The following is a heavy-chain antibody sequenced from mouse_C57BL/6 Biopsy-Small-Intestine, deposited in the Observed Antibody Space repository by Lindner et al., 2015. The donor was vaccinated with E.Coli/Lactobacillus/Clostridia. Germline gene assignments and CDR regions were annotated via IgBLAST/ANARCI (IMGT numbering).Heavy chain of an antibody. CDR2: INPFNDGT. Sequence: VQLQESGPELVKPGASVKMSCKASGYTFTIYDMYWVKQKPGQGLEWIGHINPFNDGTKYNENFKGKAKLTSDKSSSTVYMELSSLTSEDSAVYYCARDDAAFAYWGQGTLVTVSA. J-gene: IGHJ3*01. V-gene: IGHV1-14*01. CDR1: GYTFTIYD. CDR3: ARDDAAFAY.